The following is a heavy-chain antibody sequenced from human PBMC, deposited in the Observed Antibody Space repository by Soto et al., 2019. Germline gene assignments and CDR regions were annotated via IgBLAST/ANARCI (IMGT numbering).Heavy chain of an antibody. V-gene: IGHV1-69*06. CDR1: GGTFSSYA. CDR3: AREGAAAGSGGSYYYYGMDV. J-gene: IGHJ6*02. CDR2: IIPIIGTA. D-gene: IGHD6-13*01. Sequence: GASVKVSCKASGGTFSSYAISWVRQAPGQGLEWMGGIIPIIGTANYAQKFQGRVTITADKSTSTAYMELSSLRSEDTAVYYCAREGAAAGSGGSYYYYGMDVWGQGTTVTVSS.